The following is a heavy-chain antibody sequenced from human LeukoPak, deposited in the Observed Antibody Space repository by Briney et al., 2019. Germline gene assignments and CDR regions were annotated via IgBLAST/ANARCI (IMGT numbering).Heavy chain of an antibody. Sequence: RGSLRLSCVASVFTFRSYGIHWVRQAPGKGLEWLAFIWYDEITKDYADSVKGRFTISRDNSKNTLYVQMNSLRADDTAVYYCAKDSSDYYFDYGGQGTLVSVS. J-gene: IGHJ4*02. D-gene: IGHD3-22*01. CDR1: VFTFRSYG. CDR2: IWYDEITK. V-gene: IGHV3-30*02. CDR3: AKDSSDYYFDY.